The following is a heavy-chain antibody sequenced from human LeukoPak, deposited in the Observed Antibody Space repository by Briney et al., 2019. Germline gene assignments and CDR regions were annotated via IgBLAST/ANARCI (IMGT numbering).Heavy chain of an antibody. Sequence: GGSLRLSCAASGFTFSSYGMHWVRQAPGKGLEWVAFIRYDGSNKYYADSVKGRFTISRDNSKNTLYLQMNSLRAEDTAVYYCAKSMRTIVEGAFDIWGQGTMVTVSS. CDR3: AKSMRTIVEGAFDI. D-gene: IGHD3-22*01. CDR1: GFTFSSYG. V-gene: IGHV3-30*02. J-gene: IGHJ3*02. CDR2: IRYDGSNK.